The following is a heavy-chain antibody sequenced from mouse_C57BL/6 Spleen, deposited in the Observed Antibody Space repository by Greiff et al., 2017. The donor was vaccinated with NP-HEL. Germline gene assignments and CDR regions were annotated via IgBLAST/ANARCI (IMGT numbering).Heavy chain of an antibody. Sequence: EVQLVESGGGLVKPGGSLKLSCAASGFTFSDYGMHWVRQAPEKGLEWVAYISSGSSTIYYADTVKGRFTISSDNAKNTLFLQMTSLRSEDTAMYYCAKARGVYYAMDYWGQGTSVTVSS. CDR3: AKARGVYYAMDY. CDR2: ISSGSSTI. J-gene: IGHJ4*01. V-gene: IGHV5-17*01. CDR1: GFTFSDYG.